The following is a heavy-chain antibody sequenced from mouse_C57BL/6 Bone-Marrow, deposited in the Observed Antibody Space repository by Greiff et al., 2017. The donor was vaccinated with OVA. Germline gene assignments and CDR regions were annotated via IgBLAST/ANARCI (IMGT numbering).Heavy chain of an antibody. D-gene: IGHD1-1*01. CDR2: INPGSGGT. J-gene: IGHJ2*01. V-gene: IGHV1-54*01. Sequence: VQLQESGAELVRPGTSVKVSCKSSGYAFTNYLIEWVKQRPGQGLEWIGVINPGSGGTNYNEKFKGKATLTADKSSSTAYMQLSSLTSEDSAVYFCARGGITTVVALDDWGQGTTLTVSS. CDR3: ARGGITTVVALDD. CDR1: GYAFTNYL.